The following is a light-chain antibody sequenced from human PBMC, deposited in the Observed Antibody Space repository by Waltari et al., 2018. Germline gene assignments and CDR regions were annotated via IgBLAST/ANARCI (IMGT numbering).Light chain of an antibody. J-gene: IGKJ1*01. CDR3: QQYNSYPRT. Sequence: DIQMTQSPSTLSAFVGDRVTLTCRASQSLNSWLAWYQQKPGIAPKLLIYTASSLESGVPSRFSGSGSGTEFTLTISSLQPDDFATYYCQQYNSYPRTFGQGTKVEFK. CDR1: QSLNSW. V-gene: IGKV1-5*03. CDR2: TAS.